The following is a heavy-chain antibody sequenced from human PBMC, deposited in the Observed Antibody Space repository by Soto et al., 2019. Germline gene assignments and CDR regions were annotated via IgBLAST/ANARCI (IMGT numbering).Heavy chain of an antibody. D-gene: IGHD6-13*01. Sequence: PVGSLRLSCAASWFTFSSSPMSWVRQPPGKGLEWVSGMSSSGGSTYYVDSVQGRFTISRDNSKNTLYLQMNSLRDEDTAVYYCARGGSSWFFDYWGQGTPVTVSS. V-gene: IGHV3-23*01. J-gene: IGHJ4*02. CDR2: MSSSGGST. CDR1: WFTFSSSP. CDR3: ARGGSSWFFDY.